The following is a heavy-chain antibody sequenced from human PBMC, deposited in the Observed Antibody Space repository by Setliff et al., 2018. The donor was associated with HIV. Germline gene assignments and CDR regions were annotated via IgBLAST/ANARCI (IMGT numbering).Heavy chain of an antibody. CDR3: ARRGVFDAFDI. Sequence: ASVKVSCKASGYTFTGYAISWVRQAPGQGLEWLGWISAYNGDTNYAQKVQGRVSMTIDTSTSAAYMELRSLRSDDMAVYYCARRGVFDAFDIWGQGTMVTVSS. CDR2: ISAYNGDT. CDR1: GYTFTGYA. V-gene: IGHV1-18*03. J-gene: IGHJ3*02. D-gene: IGHD6-13*01.